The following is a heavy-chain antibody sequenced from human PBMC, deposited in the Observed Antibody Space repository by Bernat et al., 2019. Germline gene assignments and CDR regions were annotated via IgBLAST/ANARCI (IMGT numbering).Heavy chain of an antibody. CDR2: IYYRGST. V-gene: IGHV4-30-4*01. CDR1: GGSISSGDYY. Sequence: QVQLQESGPGLVKPSQTLSLTCTVPGGSISSGDYYWSGIRQPPGKGLEWIGYIYYRGSTYYNPSLKSRVTIPVDTSKNQFSLKLSYVTAADTAVYYCARGVHYYDSSGYYTPYYWFDPWGQGTLVTVSS. CDR3: ARGVHYYDSSGYYTPYYWFDP. J-gene: IGHJ5*02. D-gene: IGHD3-22*01.